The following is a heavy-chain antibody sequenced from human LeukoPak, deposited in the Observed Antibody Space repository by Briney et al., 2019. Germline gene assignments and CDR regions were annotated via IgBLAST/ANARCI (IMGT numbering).Heavy chain of an antibody. J-gene: IGHJ5*02. D-gene: IGHD2-2*01. CDR2: ISSSSSYI. V-gene: IGHV3-21*01. CDR3: ARDVPPGGFDP. Sequence: PGGSLRLSCAASGFTFSSYSMNWVRQAPGKGLEWVSSISSSSSYIYCADSVKGRFTISRDNAKNSLYLQMNSLRAEDTAVYYCARDVPPGGFDPWGQGTLVTVSS. CDR1: GFTFSSYS.